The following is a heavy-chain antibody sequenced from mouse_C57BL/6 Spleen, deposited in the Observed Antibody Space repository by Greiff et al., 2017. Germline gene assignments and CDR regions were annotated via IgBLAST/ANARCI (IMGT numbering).Heavy chain of an antibody. CDR1: GFTFSSYA. J-gene: IGHJ1*03. V-gene: IGHV5-4*01. Sequence: EVMLVESGGGLVKPGGSLTLSCAASGFTFSSYAMSWVRQTPEKRLEWVASISDGGSYNYYPDNVKGRFTISRYNAKNNLYLQMSHLKSEDTAMYYCAIDGVVADWYFDVWGTGTTVTVSS. CDR2: ISDGGSYN. D-gene: IGHD1-1*01. CDR3: AIDGVVADWYFDV.